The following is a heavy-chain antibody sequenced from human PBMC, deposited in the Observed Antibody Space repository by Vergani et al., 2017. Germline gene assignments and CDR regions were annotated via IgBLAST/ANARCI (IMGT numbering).Heavy chain of an antibody. CDR1: GYSFTNYW. CDR2: MYPGDSDT. J-gene: IGHJ3*02. D-gene: IGHD6-19*01. V-gene: IGHV5-51*01. Sequence: EVQLVQSGAEVKKTGESLKISCKGSGYSFTNYWIGWVRQMPGKGLEWMGIMYPGDSDTRYSPSFQGQVTISVDKSLSTAYLQWSSLKASDTAMYYCARLLIRYSSGHDAFDIWGQGTMVTVSS. CDR3: ARLLIRYSSGHDAFDI.